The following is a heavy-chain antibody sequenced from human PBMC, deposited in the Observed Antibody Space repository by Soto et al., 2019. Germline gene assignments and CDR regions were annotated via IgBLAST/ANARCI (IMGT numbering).Heavy chain of an antibody. J-gene: IGHJ3*02. CDR3: TSDRSYAFDI. CDR1: GFTFSTYW. Sequence: GWSLGLSCAASGFTFSTYWMHWVRQAPGKGLVWVSYINGDGSRTTYADSVKGRFTISRDNAKNTLYLQMTSLRAEDTAVYYCTSDRSYAFDIWGHGTVVPSPQ. CDR2: INGDGSRT. V-gene: IGHV3-74*01.